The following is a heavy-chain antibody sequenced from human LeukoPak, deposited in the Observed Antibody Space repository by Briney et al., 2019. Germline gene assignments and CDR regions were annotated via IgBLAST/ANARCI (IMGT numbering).Heavy chain of an antibody. Sequence: SETLSLTCTVSGGSISSYYWSWIRQPPGKGLEWIGYIYYSGSTNYNPSLKSRVTISVDTSRNQFSLKLSSVTAADTAVYYCASFWSGRYSLDYWGQGTLVTVSS. CDR2: IYYSGST. V-gene: IGHV4-59*01. D-gene: IGHD3-3*01. J-gene: IGHJ4*02. CDR3: ASFWSGRYSLDY. CDR1: GGSISSYY.